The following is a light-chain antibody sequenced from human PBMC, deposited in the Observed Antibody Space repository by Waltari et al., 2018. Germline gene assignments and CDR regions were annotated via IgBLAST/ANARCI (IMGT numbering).Light chain of an antibody. CDR1: SSTIGGNT. CDR3: AAWDDGLNGWV. V-gene: IGLV1-44*01. Sequence: HSVLTQPPSASGTPGQRVTISCSGSSSTIGGNTVNWYQQPPGTAPNLLIHNNKQRPAGVPERLSVAKSEPSASLAISGLQSEDGADYYCAAWDDGLNGWVFGGGTKLTVL. CDR2: NNK. J-gene: IGLJ3*02.